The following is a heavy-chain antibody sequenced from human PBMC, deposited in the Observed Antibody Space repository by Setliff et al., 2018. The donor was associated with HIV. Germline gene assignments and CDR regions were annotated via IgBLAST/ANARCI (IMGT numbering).Heavy chain of an antibody. J-gene: IGHJ4*02. Sequence: PGGSLRLSCATSGFTFSYYGMHWVRQAPGKGLEWVAFIRYDDTYKYYANSVKGRFTISRDNSKNTLYLQMNSLRAEDTAVYYCTKNLYRSPWSPLDCWGQGTLVTVSS. CDR3: TKNLYRSPWSPLDC. CDR1: GFTFSYYG. CDR2: IRYDDTYK. D-gene: IGHD6-19*01. V-gene: IGHV3-30*02.